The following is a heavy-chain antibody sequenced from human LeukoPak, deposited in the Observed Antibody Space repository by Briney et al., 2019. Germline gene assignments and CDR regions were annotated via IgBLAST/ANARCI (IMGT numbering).Heavy chain of an antibody. CDR2: INPSGGST. CDR1: GYTFTSYY. J-gene: IGHJ4*02. V-gene: IGHV1-46*01. Sequence: GASVKVACKASGYTFTSYYMHWVRQAPGQGLEWMGIINPSGGSTSYAQKFQGRVTMTRDTYTSTVYMELSSLRSEDTAVYYCARVGQWPHYYFDYWGQGTLVTVSS. CDR3: ARVGQWPHYYFDY. D-gene: IGHD6-19*01.